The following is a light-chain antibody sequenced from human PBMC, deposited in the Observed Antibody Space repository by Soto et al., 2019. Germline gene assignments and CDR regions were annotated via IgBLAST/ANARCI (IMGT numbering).Light chain of an antibody. V-gene: IGKV3-20*01. CDR3: QQYGSSPTT. CDR2: GAS. Sequence: EIVLTQSPGTLSLSPVERATLSCRASQSVFNNHIGWYQQKPGQAPRRLIFGASFRATGIPDRFSGSGSGTDFTHTISRLEPEDFAVYYCQQYGSSPTTFGQGTKVDIK. J-gene: IGKJ1*01. CDR1: QSVFNNH.